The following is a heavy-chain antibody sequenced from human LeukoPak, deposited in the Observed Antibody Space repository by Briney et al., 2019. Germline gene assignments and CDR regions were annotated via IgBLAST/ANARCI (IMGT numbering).Heavy chain of an antibody. Sequence: SCKASGGTFSSYAISWVRQAPGKGLEWVAVISYDGSNKYYADSVKGRFTISRDNSKNTLYLQMNSLRAEDTAVYYCARDPIDYGDYYFDYWGQGTLVTVSS. CDR2: ISYDGSNK. CDR3: ARDPIDYGDYYFDY. J-gene: IGHJ4*02. V-gene: IGHV3-30*04. D-gene: IGHD4-17*01. CDR1: GGTFSSYA.